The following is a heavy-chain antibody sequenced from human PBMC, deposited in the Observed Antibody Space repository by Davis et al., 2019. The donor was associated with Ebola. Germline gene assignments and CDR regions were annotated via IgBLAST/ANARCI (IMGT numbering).Heavy chain of an antibody. V-gene: IGHV3-15*01. CDR1: GFTFSNAW. J-gene: IGHJ6*02. CDR2: IKSKTDGGTT. CDR3: TTVDDFWSGYYDHLGYYGMDV. Sequence: PGGSLRLSCAASGFTFSNAWMSWVRQAPGKGLEWVGRIKSKTDGGTTDYAAPVKGRFTISRDDSKNTLYLQMNSLKTEDTAVYYCTTVDDFWSGYYDHLGYYGMDVWGQGTTVTVSS. D-gene: IGHD3-3*01.